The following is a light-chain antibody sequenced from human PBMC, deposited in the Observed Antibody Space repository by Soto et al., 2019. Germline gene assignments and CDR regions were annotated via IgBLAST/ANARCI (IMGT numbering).Light chain of an antibody. Sequence: ERVMTHSPATLSVFPGSGATLSCRASQSVSNKLAWYQQKPGQAPRLLXYDTSTRATGIPARFSGSGSGTEFTPTISSLQSEDFAVYYCQHYSNWPPFTFGQGTRLEIK. CDR1: QSVSNK. CDR3: QHYSNWPPFT. V-gene: IGKV3-15*01. CDR2: DTS. J-gene: IGKJ5*01.